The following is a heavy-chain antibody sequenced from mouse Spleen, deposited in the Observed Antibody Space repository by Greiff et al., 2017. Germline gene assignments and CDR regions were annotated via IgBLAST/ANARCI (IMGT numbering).Heavy chain of an antibody. Sequence: QVQLQQPGAELVKPGASVKMSCKASGYTFTSYWITWVKQRPGQGLEWIGDIYPGSGSTNYNEKFKSKATLTVDTSSSTAYMQLSSLTSEDSAVYYCAWYRYDVNYFDYWGQGTTLTVSS. J-gene: IGHJ2*01. CDR2: IYPGSGST. D-gene: IGHD2-14*01. CDR1: GYTFTSYW. V-gene: IGHV1-55*01. CDR3: AWYRYDVNYFDY.